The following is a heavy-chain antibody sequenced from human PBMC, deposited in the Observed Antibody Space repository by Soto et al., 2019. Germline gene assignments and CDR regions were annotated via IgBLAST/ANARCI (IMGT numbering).Heavy chain of an antibody. D-gene: IGHD2-8*01. CDR1: GFTFRHYA. J-gene: IGHJ5*02. Sequence: GGSLRLSCAASGFTFRHYAMSWVRQAPGKGLEWVSSISGDGGVTFYADSVKGRFTISRDNSKNTLYLQMNSLRSEDTAVYYCASQGMVYAINWFDPWGQGTLVTVSS. CDR2: ISGDGGVT. CDR3: ASQGMVYAINWFDP. V-gene: IGHV3-23*01.